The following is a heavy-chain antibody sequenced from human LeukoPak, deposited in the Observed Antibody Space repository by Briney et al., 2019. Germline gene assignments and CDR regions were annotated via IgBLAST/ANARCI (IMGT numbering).Heavy chain of an antibody. D-gene: IGHD2/OR15-2a*01. CDR2: ISTSAAGT. J-gene: IGHJ4*02. Sequence: GGSLRLSCAASGFTFGSYGMSWVRQAPGKGLEWVSAISTSAAGTYCAASVKGRFTISRDNSRNTLYLQMNSLRAEDTAVYYCAKASAVDPYLSFDYWGQGSLVTVSS. CDR3: AKASAVDPYLSFDY. V-gene: IGHV3-23*01. CDR1: GFTFGSYG.